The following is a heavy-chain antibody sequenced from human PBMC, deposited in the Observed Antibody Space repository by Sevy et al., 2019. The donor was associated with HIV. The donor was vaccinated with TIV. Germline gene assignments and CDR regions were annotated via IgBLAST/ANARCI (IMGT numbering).Heavy chain of an antibody. CDR2: ISSGSSTI. D-gene: IGHD3-10*01. J-gene: IGHJ4*02. CDR3: AIAESLWCGAEFDY. CDR1: GFTFSSYS. V-gene: IGHV3-48*02. Sequence: GGSLRLSCAASGFTFSSYSMNWVRQAPGKGLEWVSYISSGSSTIYYADSVKGRFTISRDNAKKSLYLQMNSLRDDDTAVYYCAIAESLWCGAEFDYWGQGTLVTVSS.